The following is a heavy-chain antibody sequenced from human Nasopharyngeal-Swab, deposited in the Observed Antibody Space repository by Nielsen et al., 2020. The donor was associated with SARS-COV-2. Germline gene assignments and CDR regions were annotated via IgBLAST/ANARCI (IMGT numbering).Heavy chain of an antibody. CDR3: ARAAILFGMDV. Sequence: VRQMTGKGLEWMGWISAFNGHTNSAQKCQGRIAMTTDTYTSTAYMELSSLRSEDTAVYYCARAAILFGMDVWGQGTTVTVSS. J-gene: IGHJ6*02. D-gene: IGHD3-3*01. CDR2: ISAFNGHT. V-gene: IGHV1-18*01.